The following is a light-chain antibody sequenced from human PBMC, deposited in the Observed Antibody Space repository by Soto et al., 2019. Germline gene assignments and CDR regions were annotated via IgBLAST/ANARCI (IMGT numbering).Light chain of an antibody. CDR3: QQYDSFSVT. CDR1: QGINKW. J-gene: IGKJ1*01. Sequence: DIQMTQSPSSVSAAVGDRVTITCRASQGINKWLAWYQQKPGKAPQLLISAASTLRSGVPSRFSGSGSGTDFILTISNLQPEDFATYYCQQYDSFSVTFGQGTKVEIK. CDR2: AAS. V-gene: IGKV1-12*01.